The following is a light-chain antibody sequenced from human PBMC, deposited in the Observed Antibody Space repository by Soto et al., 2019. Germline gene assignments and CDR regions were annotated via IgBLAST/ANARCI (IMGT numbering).Light chain of an antibody. CDR1: QSISNSY. CDR3: QQYGRSLPT. V-gene: IGKV3-20*01. CDR2: GAS. J-gene: IGKJ2*01. Sequence: ENVLTQSPDILSLSPGERVTLSCRASQSISNSYLAWYQQKPGQAPRVLIYGASNRATGTPDRFCGSGSGTDFTLTISRLQPEDFALYYCQQYGRSLPTFGRGTKLEIK.